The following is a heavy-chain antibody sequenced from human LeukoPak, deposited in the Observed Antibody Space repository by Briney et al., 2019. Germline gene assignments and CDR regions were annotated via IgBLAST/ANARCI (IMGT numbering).Heavy chain of an antibody. V-gene: IGHV5-51*01. Sequence: GESLKISCKGSGYSFTSYWIGWVRQMPGKGLEWMGIVYPGDSDTRYSPSFQGQVTISADKSISTAYLQWSSLRASDTAMYYCARLYIVVVPAAIDGGFDPWGQGTLVTVSS. D-gene: IGHD2-2*01. CDR1: GYSFTSYW. J-gene: IGHJ5*02. CDR2: VYPGDSDT. CDR3: ARLYIVVVPAAIDGGFDP.